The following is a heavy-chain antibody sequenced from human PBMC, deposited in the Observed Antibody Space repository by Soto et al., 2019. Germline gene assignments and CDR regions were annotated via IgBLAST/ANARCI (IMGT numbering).Heavy chain of an antibody. J-gene: IGHJ3*02. D-gene: IGHD1-26*01. Sequence: GGSLRLSCAASGFSFSSYAMHWVRQAPGKGLEWVAVISYDGSNKYYADSVKGRFTISRDNSKNTLYLQMNSLRAEDTAVYYCARVSNIVGATYAFDIWCQGTMVTVSS. CDR1: GFSFSSYA. CDR3: ARVSNIVGATYAFDI. CDR2: ISYDGSNK. V-gene: IGHV3-30-3*01.